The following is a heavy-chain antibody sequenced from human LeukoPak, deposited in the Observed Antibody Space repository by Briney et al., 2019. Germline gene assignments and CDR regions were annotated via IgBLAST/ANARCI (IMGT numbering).Heavy chain of an antibody. CDR3: VRLATTGDLGQEGS. CDR1: GFTFSSYA. Sequence: PGGSLRLSCAASGFTFSSYAMSWVRQAPGKGLEWVSAISGSGGSTYYADSVKGRFTISRDDSKNTAYLQMDSLETEDTAVYYCVRLATTGDLGQEGSWGQGTLVTVSS. CDR2: ISGSGGST. D-gene: IGHD7-27*01. J-gene: IGHJ5*02. V-gene: IGHV3-23*01.